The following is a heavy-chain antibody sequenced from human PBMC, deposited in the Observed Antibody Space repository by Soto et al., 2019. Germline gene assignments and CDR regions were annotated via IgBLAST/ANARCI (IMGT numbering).Heavy chain of an antibody. CDR2: ISYDGSNK. V-gene: IGHV3-30-3*01. J-gene: IGHJ4*02. Sequence: QVQLVESGGGVVQPGRSLRLSCAASGFTFSSYAMHWVRQAPGKGLEWVAVISYDGSNKYYADSVKGRFTISRDNSKNTLYLQMNSLRAEDTAVYYCARGGGLGGYNYVDYWGQGTLVTVSS. CDR1: GFTFSSYA. D-gene: IGHD5-12*01. CDR3: ARGGGLGGYNYVDY.